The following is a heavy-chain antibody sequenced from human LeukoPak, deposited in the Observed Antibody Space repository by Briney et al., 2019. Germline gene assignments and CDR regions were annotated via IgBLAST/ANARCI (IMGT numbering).Heavy chain of an antibody. Sequence: SETLSLTCAVYGGSFSGYYWSWIRQPPGKGLEWIGEINHSGSTNYNPSLKSRVTISVDTSKNQFSLKLSSVTAADTAVYYCARDNPEETATTNFDYWGQGTLVTVSS. CDR2: INHSGST. CDR3: ARDNPEETATTNFDY. CDR1: GGSFSGYY. J-gene: IGHJ4*02. V-gene: IGHV4-34*01. D-gene: IGHD5-24*01.